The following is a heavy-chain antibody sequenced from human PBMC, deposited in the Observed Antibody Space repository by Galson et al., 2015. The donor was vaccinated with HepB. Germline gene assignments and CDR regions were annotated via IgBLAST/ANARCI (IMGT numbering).Heavy chain of an antibody. V-gene: IGHV1-3*01. D-gene: IGHD3/OR15-3a*01. J-gene: IGHJ6*02. CDR1: GYTFTSYA. Sequence: SVKVSCKASGYTFTSYAMHWVRQAPGQRLEWMGWINAGNGSTKYSQKFQGRVTITRDTSASTAYMELSSLRSEDTAVYYCARDLDSYYYYGMDVWGQGTTVTVSS. CDR3: ARDLDSYYYYGMDV. CDR2: INAGNGST.